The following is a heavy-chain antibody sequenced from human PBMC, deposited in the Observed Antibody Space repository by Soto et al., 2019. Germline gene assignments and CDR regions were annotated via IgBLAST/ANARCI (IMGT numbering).Heavy chain of an antibody. Sequence: GGSLRLSSAASGFTFSSYAMSWVLQAPGKGLEWVSAISGSGGSTYYADSVKGRFTISRDNSKNTLYLQMNSLRAEDTAVYYCAKDAAAYYDFWSGYYSGPIDYWGQGTLVTVSS. V-gene: IGHV3-23*01. D-gene: IGHD3-3*01. J-gene: IGHJ4*02. CDR2: ISGSGGST. CDR3: AKDAAAYYDFWSGYYSGPIDY. CDR1: GFTFSSYA.